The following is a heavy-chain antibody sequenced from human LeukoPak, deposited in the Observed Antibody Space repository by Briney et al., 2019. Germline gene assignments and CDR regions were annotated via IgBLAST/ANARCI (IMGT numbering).Heavy chain of an antibody. V-gene: IGHV3-23*01. CDR2: ISASGGST. CDR1: GFTFSSSA. CDR3: AKGGKWDVTPFDY. D-gene: IGHD1-26*01. J-gene: IGHJ4*02. Sequence: GGSLRLSCAASGFTFSSSAMSWVRQVPGKGLEWVSGISASGGSTYYADSVKGRFTISRDNSKNTLYLQVNSLRAEDTAVYYCAKGGKWDVTPFDYWGQGTLVTVSS.